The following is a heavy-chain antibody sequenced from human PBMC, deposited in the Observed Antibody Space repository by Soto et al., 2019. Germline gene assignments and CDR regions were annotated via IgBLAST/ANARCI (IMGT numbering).Heavy chain of an antibody. CDR2: ISAYNGNT. CDR3: ARDEGYSYGHPRHDY. D-gene: IGHD5-18*01. CDR1: GNTFTGYG. Sequence: QVQLVQSGAEVKKPGAPGKVSGRALGNTFTGYGITWWDQAPGQGFGWMGWISAYNGNTNYAQKLQGRVTMTTDTSTSTAYMELRSLRSDDTAVYYCARDEGYSYGHPRHDYWGQGTLVTVSS. J-gene: IGHJ4*02. V-gene: IGHV1-18*01.